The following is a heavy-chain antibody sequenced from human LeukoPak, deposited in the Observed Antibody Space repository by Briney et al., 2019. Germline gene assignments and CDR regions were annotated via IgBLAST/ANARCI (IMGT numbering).Heavy chain of an antibody. J-gene: IGHJ4*02. CDR1: GFTVSSNY. Sequence: GGSLRLSCAASGFTVSSNYMSWVRQAPGKGLEWVSVIYSGGSTYYADSVKGRFTISRDNSKNTLYLQTNSLRAEDTAVYYCARHGCGGDCGFDYWGQGTLVTVSS. CDR2: IYSGGST. V-gene: IGHV3-53*01. D-gene: IGHD2-21*02. CDR3: ARHGCGGDCGFDY.